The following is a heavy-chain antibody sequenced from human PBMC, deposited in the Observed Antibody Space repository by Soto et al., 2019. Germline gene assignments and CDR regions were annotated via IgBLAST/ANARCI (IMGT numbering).Heavy chain of an antibody. CDR1: GDTFSNYA. J-gene: IGHJ3*02. D-gene: IGHD6-13*01. CDR3: AREAPAAATFREDAFDI. V-gene: IGHV1-69*12. Sequence: QVQLVQSGAEVKKPGSSVKVACKVSGDTFSNYAINWVRQAPGQGLEWMGAIVPIFSTTNYAQKVQGRATITAAESPPTASMALSSLTSHDPATYYCAREAPAAATFREDAFDIWGQGTMVTVSS. CDR2: IVPIFSTT.